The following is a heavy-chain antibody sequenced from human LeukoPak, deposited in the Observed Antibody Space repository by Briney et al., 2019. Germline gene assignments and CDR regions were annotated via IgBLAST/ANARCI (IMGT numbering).Heavy chain of an antibody. J-gene: IGHJ5*02. V-gene: IGHV1-8*01. CDR3: ARGGRYDFWSCYYNWFDP. Sequence: SVKVSCKASGYTFTSYDINWERQANGQGLERMGWMNPTCGKTGYAQKFQGRVTMTRNTSISTAYMELSSLRSEDTAVYYCARGGRYDFWSCYYNWFDPWGQGTLVTVSS. CDR2: MNPTCGKT. D-gene: IGHD3-3*01. CDR1: GYTFTSYD.